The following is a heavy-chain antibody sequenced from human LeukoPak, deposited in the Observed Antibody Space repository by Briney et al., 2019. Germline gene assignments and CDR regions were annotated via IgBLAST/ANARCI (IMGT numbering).Heavy chain of an antibody. Sequence: GRSLRLSCAASGFTFDDYAMHWVRQAPGKGLEWVSGISWNSGSIGYADSVKGRFTISRDNAKNSLYLQMNSLRAEDTALYYCAKDRDGWYSSPLFDYWGQGTLVTVSS. CDR2: ISWNSGSI. CDR3: AKDRDGWYSSPLFDY. V-gene: IGHV3-9*01. D-gene: IGHD6-13*01. J-gene: IGHJ4*02. CDR1: GFTFDDYA.